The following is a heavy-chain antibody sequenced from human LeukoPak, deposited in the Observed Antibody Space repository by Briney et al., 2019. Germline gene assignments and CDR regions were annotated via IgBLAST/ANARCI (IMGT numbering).Heavy chain of an antibody. CDR2: INAYNDNT. Sequence: ASVKVSCKASGYTFTSYGISWVRQAPGQGLEWMGWINAYNDNTNSAQKLQGRVTMSTDTSTSTAYMELRSLRSDDTAVYYCARGAVAGNYYYYMDVWGKGTTVTVSS. J-gene: IGHJ6*03. D-gene: IGHD6-19*01. CDR3: ARGAVAGNYYYYMDV. V-gene: IGHV1-18*01. CDR1: GYTFTSYG.